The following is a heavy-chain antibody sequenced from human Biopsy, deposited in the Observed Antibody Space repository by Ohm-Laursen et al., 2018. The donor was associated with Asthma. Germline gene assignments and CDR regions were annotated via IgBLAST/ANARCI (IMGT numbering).Heavy chain of an antibody. Sequence: ASVKASCKASGYTFIHFAIHWARQAPGQRLEWMGWVNAGDGNTKYSQKFQGRVTITRDTSASTAYMDLRSLRSEDSAMYYCARTYYDFLTGQVNDAFALWGQGTMVTVSS. J-gene: IGHJ3*01. CDR1: GYTFIHFA. CDR3: ARTYYDFLTGQVNDAFAL. D-gene: IGHD3-9*01. CDR2: VNAGDGNT. V-gene: IGHV1-3*01.